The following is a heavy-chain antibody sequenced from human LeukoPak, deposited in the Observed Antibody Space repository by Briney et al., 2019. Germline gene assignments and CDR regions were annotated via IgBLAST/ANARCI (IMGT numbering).Heavy chain of an antibody. Sequence: GGSLRLSCAVSGISLSNYGMSWVRQAPGKGLEWVAGISGSGGDTNYADYVKGRFTISRDNPKNTLFLQMNRLRAEDTAVYFCAKRGVVIRVILVGFHKEAYYFDSWGQGALVTVSS. J-gene: IGHJ4*02. D-gene: IGHD3-22*01. CDR2: ISGSGGDT. CDR3: AKRGVVIRVILVGFHKEAYYFDS. V-gene: IGHV3-23*01. CDR1: GISLSNYG.